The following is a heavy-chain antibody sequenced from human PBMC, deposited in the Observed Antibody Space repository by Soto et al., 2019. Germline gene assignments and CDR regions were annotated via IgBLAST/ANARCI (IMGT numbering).Heavy chain of an antibody. CDR1: GYNFTSYW. J-gene: IGHJ6*02. CDR3: ARHPPLTTVTTLGSVVYGMDV. CDR2: IDPSDSYT. D-gene: IGHD4-17*01. Sequence: GESLKISCNGSGYNFTSYWISWVRQMPGKGLEWMGRIDPSDSYTNYSPSFQGHVTISADKSISTAYLQWSSLKASDTAMYYCARHPPLTTVTTLGSVVYGMDVWGQGTTVTVSS. V-gene: IGHV5-10-1*01.